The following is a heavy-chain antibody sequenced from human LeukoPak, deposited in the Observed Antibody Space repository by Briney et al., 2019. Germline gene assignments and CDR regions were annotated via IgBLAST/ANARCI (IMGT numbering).Heavy chain of an antibody. J-gene: IGHJ4*02. V-gene: IGHV3-7*01. CDR2: IKEDGSKK. D-gene: IGHD6-13*01. CDR1: GFTFSGHW. CDR3: ARDEGGSSWYRGSDFDY. Sequence: RAGGSLRLSCAASGFTFSGHWMTWVRQAPGKGLEWVANIKEDGSKKNYVDSVKGRFTISRDNAKNSLYLQMTSLRAEDTAVYYCARDEGGSSWYRGSDFDYWGQGTLVTVSS.